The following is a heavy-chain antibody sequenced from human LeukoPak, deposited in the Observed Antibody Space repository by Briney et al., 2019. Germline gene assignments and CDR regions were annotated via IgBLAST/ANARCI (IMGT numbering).Heavy chain of an antibody. D-gene: IGHD3/OR15-3a*01. Sequence: GGSLRLSCAVSGXTFSNSLMHWVRQGPGKGLVWVSRINEDGSITSYADSVKGRFTISRDNSKNTLYLQMNSLRAEDTAVYYCARVHRTGWVVDAFDIWGQGTMVTVSS. V-gene: IGHV3-74*01. J-gene: IGHJ3*02. CDR1: GXTFSNSL. CDR2: INEDGSIT. CDR3: ARVHRTGWVVDAFDI.